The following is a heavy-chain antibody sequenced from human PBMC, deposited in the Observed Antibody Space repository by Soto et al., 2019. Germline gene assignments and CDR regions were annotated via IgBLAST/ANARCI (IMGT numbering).Heavy chain of an antibody. V-gene: IGHV3-23*01. Sequence: GGSLRLSCAASGFTFSSYAMSWVRQAPGKGLEWVSAISGSGGSTYYADSVKGRFTISRDNSKNTLYLQMNSLRAEDTAVYYCARHVTPSYAGEWLSPDAFDIWGQGTMVTVSS. D-gene: IGHD3-3*01. CDR3: ARHVTPSYAGEWLSPDAFDI. J-gene: IGHJ3*02. CDR1: GFTFSSYA. CDR2: ISGSGGST.